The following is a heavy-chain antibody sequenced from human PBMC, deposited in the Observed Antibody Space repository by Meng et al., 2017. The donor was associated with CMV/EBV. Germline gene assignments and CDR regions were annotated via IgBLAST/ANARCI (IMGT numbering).Heavy chain of an antibody. CDR2: ISSSSSTI. V-gene: IGHV3-48*04. CDR1: GFTFSSYS. Sequence: GESLKISCAASGFTFSSYSMNWVRQAPGKGLEWVSYISSSSSTIYYADSVKGRFTISRDNAKNSLYLQMNSLRAEDTAVYYCARDQGEWEAVVVPAAILGWGYYYYGMDVWGQGTTVTVSS. D-gene: IGHD2-2*01. CDR3: ARDQGEWEAVVVPAAILGWGYYYYGMDV. J-gene: IGHJ6*02.